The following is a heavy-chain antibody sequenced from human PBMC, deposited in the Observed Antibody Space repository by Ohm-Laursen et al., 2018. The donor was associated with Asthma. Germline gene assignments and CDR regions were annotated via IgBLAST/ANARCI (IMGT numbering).Heavy chain of an antibody. CDR1: GGSISSGSYY. CDR2: IYYSRST. CDR3: ARGDDNADY. J-gene: IGHJ4*02. D-gene: IGHD5-24*01. Sequence: PPGTLSLTCPVSGGSISSGSYYWSWIRQPPGKGLEWIGYIYYSRSTNYNPSLKSRVTISVDTSKNQFSLKLSSVTAADTAVYYCARGDDNADYWGQGTLVTVSS. V-gene: IGHV4-61*01.